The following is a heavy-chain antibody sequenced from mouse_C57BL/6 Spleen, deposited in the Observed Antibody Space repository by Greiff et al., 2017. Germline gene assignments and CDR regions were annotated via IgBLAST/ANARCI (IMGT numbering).Heavy chain of an antibody. J-gene: IGHJ2*01. CDR3: ARDYLGFDY. Sequence: QVQLQQPGAELVRPGSSVKLSCKASGYTFTSYWMDWVKQRPGQGLEWIGNIYPSDSETHYNQKFKDKATLTVDKSSSTAYMQLSSLTSEDSAVYYYARDYLGFDYWGQGTTLTVSS. D-gene: IGHD2-13*01. V-gene: IGHV1-61*01. CDR2: IYPSDSET. CDR1: GYTFTSYW.